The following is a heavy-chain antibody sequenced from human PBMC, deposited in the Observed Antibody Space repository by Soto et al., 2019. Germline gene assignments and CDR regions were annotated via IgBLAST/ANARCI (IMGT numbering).Heavy chain of an antibody. CDR2: ISGSVGST. CDR3: AKHDIYGDYKFDY. J-gene: IGHJ4*02. V-gene: IGHV3-23*01. Sequence: PGGSLRLSCAASGFTFSSYAMSWVRQAPGKGLEWVSAISGSVGSTYYADSVKGRFTISRDNSKNTLYLQMNSLRAEDTAVYYCAKHDIYGDYKFDYWGQGTLVTVSS. D-gene: IGHD4-17*01. CDR1: GFTFSSYA.